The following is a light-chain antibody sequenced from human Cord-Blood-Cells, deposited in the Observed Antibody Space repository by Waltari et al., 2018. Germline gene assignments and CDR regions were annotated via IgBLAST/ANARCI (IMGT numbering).Light chain of an antibody. CDR3: SSYTSSSTLYV. V-gene: IGLV2-14*01. CDR2: DVS. J-gene: IGLJ1*01. Sequence: QSALTQPAPVSGSPGQSLTISCPGTNSDVGGYNYVSWYQQHPGKAPKLMIYDVSNRPSGVSNRFSGSKSGNTASLTISGLQAEDEADYYCSSYTSSSTLYVFGTGTKVTVL. CDR1: NSDVGGYNY.